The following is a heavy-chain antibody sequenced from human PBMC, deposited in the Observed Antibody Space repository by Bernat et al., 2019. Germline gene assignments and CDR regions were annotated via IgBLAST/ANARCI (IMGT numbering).Heavy chain of an antibody. CDR3: ARDSGYYDSSGPDY. CDR2: MSYDGSKK. J-gene: IGHJ4*02. V-gene: IGHV3-30-3*01. D-gene: IGHD3-22*01. Sequence: QVQLVESGGGVVQPGRSLRLSCAASGFTFSSYAMHWVCQAPGKGLEWVAVMSYDGSKKYSADSVKGRFTISRDNSKNTLYLQMNSLRAEDTAVYYCARDSGYYDSSGPDYWGQGTLVTVSS. CDR1: GFTFSSYA.